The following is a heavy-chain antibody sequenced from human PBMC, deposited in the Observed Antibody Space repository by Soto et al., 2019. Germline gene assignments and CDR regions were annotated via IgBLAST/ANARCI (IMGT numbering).Heavy chain of an antibody. Sequence: QVQLVESGGGVVQPGRSLRLSCVASGFIFSSYGMHWVRQAPGKGLEWVSVVWFDGSNEFYADSVKGRFTISRDNSKKTLFLQMSSLRAEDTAVYYCAKMVGVGVGAAGFDLWGQGTLVTVSS. CDR3: AKMVGVGVGAAGFDL. J-gene: IGHJ4*02. D-gene: IGHD6-13*01. CDR1: GFIFSSYG. CDR2: VWFDGSNE. V-gene: IGHV3-33*06.